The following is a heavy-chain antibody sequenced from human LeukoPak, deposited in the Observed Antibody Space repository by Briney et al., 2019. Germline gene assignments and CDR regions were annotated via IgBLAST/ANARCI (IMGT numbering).Heavy chain of an antibody. CDR2: IYYSGST. D-gene: IGHD3-3*01. V-gene: IGHV4-39*01. J-gene: IGHJ4*02. CDR3: ARRTGYDFWSGYDY. Sequence: SETLSLTCTVSGGSINSSSYYWGWIRQPPGKGLEWIGSIYYSGSTYYNPSLKSRVTISVDTSKNQFSLKLSSVTAADTAVYYCARRTGYDFWSGYDYWGQGTLVTVSS. CDR1: GGSINSSSYY.